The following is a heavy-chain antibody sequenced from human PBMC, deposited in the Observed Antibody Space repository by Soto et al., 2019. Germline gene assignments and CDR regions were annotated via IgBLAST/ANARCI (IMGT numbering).Heavy chain of an antibody. V-gene: IGHV1-46*01. CDR3: ARAYGDYFDY. Sequence: ASVKVSCKAPGYTFTSYYMHWVRQAPGQGLEWMGIINASSGNTSYAQKLQGRVTMTTDTSTSTAYMELSSLRSDDTAVYYCARAYGDYFDYWGQGTLVTVSS. CDR1: GYTFTSYY. D-gene: IGHD4-17*01. CDR2: INASSGNT. J-gene: IGHJ4*02.